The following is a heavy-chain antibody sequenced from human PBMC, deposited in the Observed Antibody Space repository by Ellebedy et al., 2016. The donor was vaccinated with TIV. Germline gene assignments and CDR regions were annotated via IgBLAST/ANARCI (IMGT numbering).Heavy chain of an antibody. V-gene: IGHV3-30*18. CDR3: AKEGGDYGDHSDY. D-gene: IGHD4-17*01. Sequence: PGGSLRLSCAASGFTFSSYGMHWVRQAPGEGLEWVAVISYDGSNKYYADSVKGRFTISRDNSKNTLYLQMNSLRAEDTAVYYCAKEGGDYGDHSDYWGQGTLVTVSS. J-gene: IGHJ4*02. CDR1: GFTFSSYG. CDR2: ISYDGSNK.